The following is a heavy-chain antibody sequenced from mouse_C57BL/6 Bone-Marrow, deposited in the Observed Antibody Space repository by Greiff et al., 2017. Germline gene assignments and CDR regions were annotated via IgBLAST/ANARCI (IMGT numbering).Heavy chain of an antibody. CDR3: ARRFPFDY. CDR1: GFPFSSYT. Sequence: EVKLVESGGGLVKPGGSLTLSCAASGFPFSSYTMSWVRQTPETRLEWVATISGGGGNTYYPDSVKGRFTISRDNAKNTLYLQMSSLRSEDTALYYCARRFPFDYWGQGTTLTVSS. J-gene: IGHJ2*01. CDR2: ISGGGGNT. V-gene: IGHV5-9*01.